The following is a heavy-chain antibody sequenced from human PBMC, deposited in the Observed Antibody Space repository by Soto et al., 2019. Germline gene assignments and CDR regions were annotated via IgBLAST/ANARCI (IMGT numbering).Heavy chain of an antibody. V-gene: IGHV3-48*03. J-gene: IGHJ4*02. CDR3: AREEDYYDSSGYQGIDY. CDR1: GFTFSSYE. Sequence: GGSLRLSCAASGFTFSSYEMNWVRQAPGKGLEWVSYISSSGSTIYYADSVKGRFTNSRDNAKNSLYLQMNSLRAEDTAVYYCAREEDYYDSSGYQGIDYWGQGTLVTVSS. D-gene: IGHD3-22*01. CDR2: ISSSGSTI.